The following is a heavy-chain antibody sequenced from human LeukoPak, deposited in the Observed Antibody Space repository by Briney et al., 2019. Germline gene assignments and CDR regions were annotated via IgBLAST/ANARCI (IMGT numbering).Heavy chain of an antibody. V-gene: IGHV4-34*01. Sequence: PSETLSLTCAVYGGSFSGYHWSWIRQPPGKGLEWIGEINHSGSTNYNPSLKSRVTISVDTSKNQFSLKLSSVTAADTAVYYCARGLRGYSGSDFDYWGQGTLVTVSS. CDR3: ARGLRGYSGSDFDY. D-gene: IGHD5-12*01. CDR2: INHSGST. CDR1: GGSFSGYH. J-gene: IGHJ4*02.